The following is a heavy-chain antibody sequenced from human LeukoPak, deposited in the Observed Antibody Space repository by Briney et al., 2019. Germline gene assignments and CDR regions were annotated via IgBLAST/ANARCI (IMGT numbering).Heavy chain of an antibody. D-gene: IGHD1-26*01. V-gene: IGHV1-18*01. CDR1: RGTFSSYA. CDR2: ISAYNGNT. J-gene: IGHJ4*02. CDR3: ARDERIVGASDY. Sequence: ASVKVSCKASRGTFSSYAISWVRQAPGQGLEWMGWISAYNGNTNYAQKLQGRVTMTTDTSTSTAYMELRSLRSDDTAVYYCARDERIVGASDYWGQGTLVTVSS.